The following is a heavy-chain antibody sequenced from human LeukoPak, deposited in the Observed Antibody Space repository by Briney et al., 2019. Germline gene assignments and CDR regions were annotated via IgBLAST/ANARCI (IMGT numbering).Heavy chain of an antibody. CDR1: GYTFTGYY. CDR2: INPNSGGT. J-gene: IGHJ5*02. V-gene: IGHV1-2*02. D-gene: IGHD6-19*01. Sequence: GASVTVSCKASGYTFTGYYMHWVRQAPGQGLEWMGWINPNSGGTNYAQKFQGRVTMTRDTSISTAYMELSRLRSDDTAVYYCARDPVAVAASNWFDPWGQGTLVTVSS. CDR3: ARDPVAVAASNWFDP.